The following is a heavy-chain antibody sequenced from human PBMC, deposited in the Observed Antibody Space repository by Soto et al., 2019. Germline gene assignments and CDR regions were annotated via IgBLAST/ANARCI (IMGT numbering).Heavy chain of an antibody. CDR1: GYTFTSYA. CDR2: INAGNGNT. J-gene: IGHJ5*02. Sequence: QVQLVQSGAEVKKPGASVKVSCKASGYTFTSYAMHWVRQAPGQRLEWMGWINAGNGNTKYSQKFQGRVTITRDTSASTAYMELSSLISEDTAVYYCARERGKGYDFWSARGNWFDPWGQGTLVTVSS. CDR3: ARERGKGYDFWSARGNWFDP. D-gene: IGHD3-3*01. V-gene: IGHV1-3*01.